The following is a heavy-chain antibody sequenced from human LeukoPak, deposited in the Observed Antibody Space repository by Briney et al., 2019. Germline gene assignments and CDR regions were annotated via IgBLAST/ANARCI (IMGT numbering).Heavy chain of an antibody. CDR1: GFTFSSYA. Sequence: PGGSLRLSCAVSGFTFSSYAMSWVRQAPGKGLEWVSAISGSGGSTYYADSVKGRFTISRDNSENTLYLQMNSLRAEDTAVYYCAKGYGDCYYYYGMDVWGQGTTVTVSS. D-gene: IGHD4-17*01. CDR2: ISGSGGST. CDR3: AKGYGDCYYYYGMDV. J-gene: IGHJ6*02. V-gene: IGHV3-23*01.